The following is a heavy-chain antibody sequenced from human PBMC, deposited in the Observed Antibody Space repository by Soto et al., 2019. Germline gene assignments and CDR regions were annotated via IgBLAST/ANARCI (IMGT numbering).Heavy chain of an antibody. D-gene: IGHD6-13*01. CDR1: GFTFSSYG. CDR3: AKDAIAAAGASVFGWHFDL. J-gene: IGHJ2*01. CDR2: ISYDGSNK. V-gene: IGHV3-30*18. Sequence: QVQLVESGGGVVQPGRSLRLSCAASGFTFSSYGMHGVRQAPGKGLEWVAVISYDGSNKYYADSVKGRFTISRDNSKNTLYLQMNSLRAEDTAVYYCAKDAIAAAGASVFGWHFDLWGRGTLVTVSS.